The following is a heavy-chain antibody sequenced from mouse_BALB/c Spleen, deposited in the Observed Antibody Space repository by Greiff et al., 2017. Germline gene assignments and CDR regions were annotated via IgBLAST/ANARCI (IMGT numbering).Heavy chain of an antibody. CDR3: ARDGDAMDY. J-gene: IGHJ4*01. V-gene: IGHV1-67*01. CDR2: ISTYYGNT. Sequence: VQLQQSGPELVRPGVSVKISCKGSSYTFTDYAMHWVKQSHAKSLEWIGVISTYYGNTNYNQKFKGKATMTVDKSSSTAYMELARLTSEDSAVYYCARDGDAMDYWGQGTSVTVSS. CDR1: SYTFTDYA.